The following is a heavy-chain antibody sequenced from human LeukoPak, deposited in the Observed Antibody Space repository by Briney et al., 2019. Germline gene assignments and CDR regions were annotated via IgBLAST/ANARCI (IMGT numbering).Heavy chain of an antibody. CDR1: GGSISTTPHF. V-gene: IGHV4-39*07. J-gene: IGHJ6*02. CDR2: VYHTGTT. Sequence: KTSETLSLTCTVSGGSISTTPHFWAWIRQSPGIGLEWIGSVYHTGTTYYNLSLKTRLTISVDTSKSQFSLKLSSVTAADTAMYYCARVDMSVVGAMDVWGQGTTVTVYS. CDR3: ARVDMSVVGAMDV. D-gene: IGHD2-2*01.